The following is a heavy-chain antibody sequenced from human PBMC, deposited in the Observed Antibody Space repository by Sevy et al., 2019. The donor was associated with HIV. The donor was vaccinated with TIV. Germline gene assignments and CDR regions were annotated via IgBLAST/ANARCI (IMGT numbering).Heavy chain of an antibody. CDR2: ISYDGSNK. CDR1: GFTFSSYA. J-gene: IGHJ6*02. Sequence: GGSLRLSCAASGFTFSSYAMHWVRQAPGKGLEWVAVISYDGSNKYYADSVKGRFTTSRDKSKNTRYLKMNSLRAEDTAVYYCARGRGGYGSGEEKLPGVYYYYGMDVWGQGTTVTVSS. D-gene: IGHD3-10*01. CDR3: ARGRGGYGSGEEKLPGVYYYYGMDV. V-gene: IGHV3-30-3*01.